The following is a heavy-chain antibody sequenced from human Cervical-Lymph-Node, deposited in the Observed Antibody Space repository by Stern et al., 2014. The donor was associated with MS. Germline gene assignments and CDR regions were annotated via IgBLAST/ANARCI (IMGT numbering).Heavy chain of an antibody. J-gene: IGHJ5*02. CDR2: ISTTGGTT. CDR1: GFTFSTYE. V-gene: IGHV3-23*04. D-gene: IGHD6-19*01. Sequence: EVQLVESGGGLVPPGGSLRLSCAASGFTFSTYEMSWVRRAPGKGPQFVSAISTTGGTTYYADSVKGRFTISRDNSKNTLYLQMNSLRAEDTAVYYCAKKSGSGWYYVSWGQGSLVTVSS. CDR3: AKKSGSGWYYVS.